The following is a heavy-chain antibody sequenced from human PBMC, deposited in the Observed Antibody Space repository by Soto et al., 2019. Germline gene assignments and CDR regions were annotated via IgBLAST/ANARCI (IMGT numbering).Heavy chain of an antibody. J-gene: IGHJ6*02. V-gene: IGHV3-30-3*01. CDR2: ISYDGTNK. D-gene: IGHD2-15*01. CDR1: GFTFSSYA. CDR3: ARDADVVVVTATEYYGMDV. Sequence: GGSLRLSCAASGFTFSSYAMHWVRQAPGKGLEWVALISYDGTNKYYADSVKGRFTISRDNSKNTLFLQMNSLRAEDPAGYYCARDADVVVVTATEYYGMDVWGQGTTVTVSS.